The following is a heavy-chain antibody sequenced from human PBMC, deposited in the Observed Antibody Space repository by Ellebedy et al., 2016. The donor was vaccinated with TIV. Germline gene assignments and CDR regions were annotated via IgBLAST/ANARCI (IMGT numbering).Heavy chain of an antibody. CDR2: IYYSGST. CDR1: GGSISSYY. D-gene: IGHD3-16*01. CDR3: AAGGGGNLDY. J-gene: IGHJ4*02. V-gene: IGHV4-59*01. Sequence: MPSETLSLTCTVSGGSISSYYWSWIRQPPGKGLEWIGYIYYSGSTNYNPSLKSRVTISVDTSKNQFSLKLSSVTAADPAVYYCAAGGGGNLDYWGQGTLVTVSS.